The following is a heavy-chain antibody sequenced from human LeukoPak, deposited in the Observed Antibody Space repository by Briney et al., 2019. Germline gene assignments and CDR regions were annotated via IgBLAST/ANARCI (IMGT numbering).Heavy chain of an antibody. D-gene: IGHD1-7*01. CDR3: AHRLELTRVFYFDY. CDR2: IYWDDDK. J-gene: IGHJ4*02. CDR1: GFSLSTSGVD. V-gene: IGHV2-5*02. Sequence: SGPTLVNPTQTLTLTCTFSGFSLSTSGVDVGWIRQPPGKALEWLALIYWDDDKRYSPSLKSRLTITKDTSKNQVVLTMTNMDPVDTATYYCAHRLELTRVFYFDYWGQGTLVTVSS.